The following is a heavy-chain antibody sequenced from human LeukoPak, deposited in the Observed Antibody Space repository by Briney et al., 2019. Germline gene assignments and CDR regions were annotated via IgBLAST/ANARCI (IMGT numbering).Heavy chain of an antibody. J-gene: IGHJ4*02. CDR1: GGSFSGYY. D-gene: IGHD1-26*01. Sequence: SETLSLTCAVYGGSFSGYYWSWIRQPPGKGLEWIGEINHSGSTNYNPSLKSRVTISVDTSKNQFSLKLSSVTAADTAVYYCARGGNIVGDANHDYWGQGTLVTVSS. V-gene: IGHV4-34*01. CDR3: ARGGNIVGDANHDY. CDR2: INHSGST.